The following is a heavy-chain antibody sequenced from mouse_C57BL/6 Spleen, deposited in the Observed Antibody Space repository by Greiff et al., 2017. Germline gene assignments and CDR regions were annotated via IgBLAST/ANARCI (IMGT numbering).Heavy chain of an antibody. Sequence: EVQGVESGPVLVKPGASVKMSCTASGYTFTDYYMNWVTQSHGKSLEWIGVINPYNGGTSYNQKFKGKATLTVDKSSSTAYMELNSLTSEDSAVYYCARGDYSNLYYFDYWGQGTTLTVSS. V-gene: IGHV1-19*01. D-gene: IGHD2-5*01. CDR1: GYTFTDYY. CDR3: ARGDYSNLYYFDY. CDR2: INPYNGGT. J-gene: IGHJ2*01.